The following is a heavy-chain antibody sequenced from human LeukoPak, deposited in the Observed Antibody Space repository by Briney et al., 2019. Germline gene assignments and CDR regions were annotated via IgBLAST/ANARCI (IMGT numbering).Heavy chain of an antibody. D-gene: IGHD4-17*01. CDR1: GGSISSYY. J-gene: IGHJ6*03. CDR2: IYYSGST. V-gene: IGHV4-59*01. CDR3: ARGDYGDYGYMDV. Sequence: SETLSLTCTVSGGSISSYYWSWIRQPPGKGLEWIGYIYYSGSTNYNPSLKSRVTISVDTSKNQFSLKLSSVTAADTAVYYCARGDYGDYGYMDVWGKGTTVTVSS.